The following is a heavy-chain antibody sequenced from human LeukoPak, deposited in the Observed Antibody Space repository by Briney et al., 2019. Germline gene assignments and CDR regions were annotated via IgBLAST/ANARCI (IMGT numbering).Heavy chain of an antibody. V-gene: IGHV3-23*01. J-gene: IGHJ5*02. D-gene: IGHD2-2*01. CDR2: ISGSGGST. CDR3: AKGVVVVPAANDPNWFDP. Sequence: GGSLRLSCAASGFPFSSYWMSWVRQAPGKGLEWVSAISGSGGSTYYADSVKGRFTISRDNSKNTLYLQMNSLRAEDTAVYYCAKGVVVVPAANDPNWFDPWGQGTLVTVSS. CDR1: GFPFSSYW.